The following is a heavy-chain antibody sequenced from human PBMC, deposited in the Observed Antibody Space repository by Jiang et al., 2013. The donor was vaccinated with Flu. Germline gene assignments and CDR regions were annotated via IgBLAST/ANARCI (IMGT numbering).Heavy chain of an antibody. CDR1: GFTFSSYA. CDR3: AKRQSSGSGSSPIDY. V-gene: IGHV3-23*01. J-gene: IGHJ4*02. CDR2: ISGSGGST. D-gene: IGHD3-10*01. Sequence: CAASGFTFSSYAMHWVRQAPGKGLEWVSAISGSGGSTYYADSVKGRFTISRDNSKNTLYLQMNSLRAEDTAVYYCAKRQSSGSGSSPIDYWGQGTLVTVSS.